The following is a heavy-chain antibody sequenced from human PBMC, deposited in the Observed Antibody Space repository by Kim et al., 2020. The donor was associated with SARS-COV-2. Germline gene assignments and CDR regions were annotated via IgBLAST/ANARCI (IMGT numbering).Heavy chain of an antibody. D-gene: IGHD2-8*02. Sequence: SQTLSLTCAISGDRVSSNNAAWSWIRQSPSRGLEWLARTYYRSKWFYNYADSVKSRILISPDTSTNQFSLQLKSVTAEDTAVYYCARTYCTGGTCSTTFDYWGQGTLVTVSS. CDR3: ARTYCTGGTCSTTFDY. CDR2: TYYRSKWFY. V-gene: IGHV6-1*01. J-gene: IGHJ4*02. CDR1: GDRVSSNNAA.